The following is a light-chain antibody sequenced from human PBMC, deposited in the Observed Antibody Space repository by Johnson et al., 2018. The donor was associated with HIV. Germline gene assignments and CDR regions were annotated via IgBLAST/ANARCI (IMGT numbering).Light chain of an antibody. CDR1: SSNIGNNY. J-gene: IGLJ1*01. V-gene: IGLV1-51*01. Sequence: QSVLTHPPSVSAAPGQNVTISCSGSSSNIGNNYVSWYQQLPGTAPKLLIHDNNKRPSGIPDRFSGSKSGTSATLRITVLQTGDEADYYCGTWDSSLSAGGVFGTGTKVTVL. CDR3: GTWDSSLSAGGV. CDR2: DNN.